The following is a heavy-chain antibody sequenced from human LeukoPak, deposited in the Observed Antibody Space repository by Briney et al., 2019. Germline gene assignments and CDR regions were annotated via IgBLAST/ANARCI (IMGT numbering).Heavy chain of an antibody. J-gene: IGHJ3*02. Sequence: SQTLSLTCAISGDSVSSNSAAWNWIRESASRGLVWLGRTYYRSKWNNDYAVSVRSRISINPDTSKNQFSLHLNSVTPEDTAVYYCARYNWNGARAFDIWGQGTMVTVSS. CDR2: TYYRSKWNN. CDR1: GDSVSSNSAA. V-gene: IGHV6-1*01. D-gene: IGHD1-1*01. CDR3: ARYNWNGARAFDI.